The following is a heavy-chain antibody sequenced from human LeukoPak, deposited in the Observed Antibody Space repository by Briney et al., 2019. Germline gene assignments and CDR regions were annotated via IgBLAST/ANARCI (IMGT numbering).Heavy chain of an antibody. CDR3: AIESIGVVVAATPVAFDI. D-gene: IGHD2-15*01. J-gene: IGHJ3*02. V-gene: IGHV4-59*12. CDR1: GGSISSYY. Sequence: SETLSLTCTVSGGSISSYYWSWIRQPPGKGLEWIGYIYYSGSTNYNPSLKSRVTISVDTSKNQFSLKLSSVTAADTAVYYCAIESIGVVVAATPVAFDIWGQGTMVTVSS. CDR2: IYYSGST.